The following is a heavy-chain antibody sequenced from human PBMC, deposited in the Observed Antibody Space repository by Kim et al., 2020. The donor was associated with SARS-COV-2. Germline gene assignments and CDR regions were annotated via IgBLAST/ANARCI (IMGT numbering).Heavy chain of an antibody. D-gene: IGHD6-13*01. CDR3: AKADRGSSSWHGGDWFDP. CDR2: IWYDGSNK. J-gene: IGHJ5*02. CDR1: GFTFSSYA. V-gene: IGHV3-33*06. Sequence: GGSLRLSCAASGFTFSSYAMHWVRQAPGKGLEWVAVIWYDGSNKYYADSVKGRFTISRDNSKNTLYLQMNSLRAEDTAVYYCAKADRGSSSWHGGDWFDPWGQGPLFTVSS.